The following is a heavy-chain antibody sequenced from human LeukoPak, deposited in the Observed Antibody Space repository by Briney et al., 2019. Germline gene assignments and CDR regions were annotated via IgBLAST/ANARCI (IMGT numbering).Heavy chain of an antibody. D-gene: IGHD1-26*01. CDR1: GFTVSSNY. Sequence: GGSLRLSCAASGFTVSSNYMSWVRRAPGKGLEWVSVIYSGGSTYYADSVKGRFTISRDNSKNTLYLQMNSLRAEDTAVYYCARAVGYYYGMDVWGQGTTVTVSS. J-gene: IGHJ6*02. CDR2: IYSGGST. CDR3: ARAVGYYYGMDV. V-gene: IGHV3-53*01.